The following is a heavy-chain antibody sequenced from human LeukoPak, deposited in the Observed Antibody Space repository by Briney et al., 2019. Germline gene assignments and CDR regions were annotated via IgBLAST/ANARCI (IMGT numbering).Heavy chain of an antibody. CDR1: GYTLTELS. CDR2: FDPEDGET. J-gene: IGHJ4*02. CDR3: ATQGTTKYYDSSLDY. V-gene: IGHV1-24*01. D-gene: IGHD3-22*01. Sequence: ASVKVSCKVSGYTLTELSMHWVRQVPGKGLEWMGGFDPEDGETIYAQKFQGRVTMTEDTSTDTAYMELSSLRSEDTAVYYCATQGTTKYYDSSLDYWGQGTLVTVSS.